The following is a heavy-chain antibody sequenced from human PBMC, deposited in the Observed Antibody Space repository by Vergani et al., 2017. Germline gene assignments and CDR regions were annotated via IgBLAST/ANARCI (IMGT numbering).Heavy chain of an antibody. CDR2: IYHSGST. V-gene: IGHV4-38-2*02. CDR1: GYSISSGYY. Sequence: QVKLQESGPGLVKPSETLSLTCAVSGYSISSGYYWGWIRQPPGKGLEWIGSIYHSGSTYYNPSLKSRVTISVDTSKNQFSLKLSSVTAADTAVYYCARDPDIVVVPAAPYYYYYYGMDVWGQGTTVTVSS. CDR3: ARDPDIVVVPAAPYYYYYYGMDV. J-gene: IGHJ6*02. D-gene: IGHD2-2*01.